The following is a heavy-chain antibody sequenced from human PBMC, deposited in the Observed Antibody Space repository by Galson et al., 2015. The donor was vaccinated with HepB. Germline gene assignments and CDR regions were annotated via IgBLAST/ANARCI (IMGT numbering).Heavy chain of an antibody. D-gene: IGHD2-2*01. CDR1: GGTFSSYA. Sequence: SVKVSCKASGGTFSSYAISWVRQAPGQGLEWMGGIIPIFGTANYAQKFQGRVTITADESTSTAYMELSSLRSEDTAVYYCARGRNIVVVPAAAYYYGMDVWGQGTTVTVS. J-gene: IGHJ6*02. CDR2: IIPIFGTA. CDR3: ARGRNIVVVPAAAYYYGMDV. V-gene: IGHV1-69*13.